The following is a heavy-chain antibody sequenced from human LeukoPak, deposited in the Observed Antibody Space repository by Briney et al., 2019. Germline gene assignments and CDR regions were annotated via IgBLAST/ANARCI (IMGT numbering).Heavy chain of an antibody. J-gene: IGHJ4*02. CDR2: IYSSGST. D-gene: IGHD2-15*01. CDR3: ARDSGSNFDY. CDR1: AASISGYY. V-gene: IGHV4-59*01. Sequence: KPSQTLSLTRTLSAASISGYYWNSIRQPPGKGPEWIGYIYSSGSTKYNPSLKSRVTMSLDTYKNQFSLKLSSVTAADTAVYHCARDSGSNFDYWGQGTLVTVSS.